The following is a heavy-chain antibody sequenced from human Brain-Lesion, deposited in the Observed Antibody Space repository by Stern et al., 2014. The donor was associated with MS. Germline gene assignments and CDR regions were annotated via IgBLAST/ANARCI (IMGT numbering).Heavy chain of an antibody. V-gene: IGHV1-2*02. J-gene: IGHJ6*02. Sequence: QLVQSGADVTKPGASVKVSCKTSGYIFTGYYIHWVRQAPGQGLEWIAWINPNTGGTKYAQKFQGRVAMSRDTSISTAYVELSSLTSDDTAVYYCARDQRGITIFGVVTDYYYLGMDVWGQGTTVTVSS. CDR3: ARDQRGITIFGVVTDYYYLGMDV. D-gene: IGHD3-3*01. CDR1: GYIFTGYY. CDR2: INPNTGGT.